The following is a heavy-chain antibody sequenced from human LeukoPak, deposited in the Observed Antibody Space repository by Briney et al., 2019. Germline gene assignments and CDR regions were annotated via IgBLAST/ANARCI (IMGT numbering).Heavy chain of an antibody. CDR3: ARTIVVVVAATSLCWFDP. D-gene: IGHD2-15*01. Sequence: PSETLSLTCAVSGGSIRNSSFYWGWIRQPPGKGLEWIASIYNSGTTYYNPSLKSRITIFVDTSKNQFSLKLSSVTAADTAVYYCARTIVVVVAATSLCWFDPWGQGTLVTVSS. CDR2: IYNSGTT. J-gene: IGHJ5*02. CDR1: GGSIRNSSFY. V-gene: IGHV4-39*01.